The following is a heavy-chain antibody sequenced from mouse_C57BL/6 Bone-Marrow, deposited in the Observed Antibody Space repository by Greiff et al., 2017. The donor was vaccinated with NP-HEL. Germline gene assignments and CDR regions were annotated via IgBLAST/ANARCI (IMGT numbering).Heavy chain of an antibody. J-gene: IGHJ3*01. CDR2: INPNNGGT. CDR3: ARWGAY. Sequence: VQLQQSGPELVKPGASVKISCKASGYTFTDYYMHWVKQSHGKSLEWIGDINPNNGGTSYNQKFKGKATLTVDKSSRTAYMELRSLTSEDSSVYYCARWGAYWGQGTLVTFSS. CDR1: GYTFTDYY. V-gene: IGHV1-26*01.